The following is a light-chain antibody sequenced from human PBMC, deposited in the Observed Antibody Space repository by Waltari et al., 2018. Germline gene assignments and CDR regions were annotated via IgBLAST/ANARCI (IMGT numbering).Light chain of an antibody. CDR2: GAS. CDR3: QQYLQWPPANT. Sequence: ILLTQSPATLSVSPGERATLSCRASQNIDTRLAWYQHDPGQAPRLLISGASTRAADIPARFSGSGFGTDFSLTINRLQSEDFAVYYCQQYLQWPPANTFGPRTRLDFK. J-gene: IGKJ5*01. CDR1: QNIDTR. V-gene: IGKV3-15*01.